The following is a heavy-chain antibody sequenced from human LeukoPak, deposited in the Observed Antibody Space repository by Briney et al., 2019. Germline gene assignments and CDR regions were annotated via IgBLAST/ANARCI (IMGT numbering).Heavy chain of an antibody. CDR3: ARGDIVVVTAYYYYYYMDV. D-gene: IGHD2-21*02. CDR2: IIPIFGTA. V-gene: IGHV1-69*06. CDR1: GGTFSSYA. Sequence: GASVKVSCKASGGTFSSYAISWVRQAPGQGLEWMGGIIPIFGTANYAQKFQGRVTITADKSTSTAYMELSSLRSEDTAVYYCARGDIVVVTAYYYYYYMDVWGKGTTVTVSS. J-gene: IGHJ6*03.